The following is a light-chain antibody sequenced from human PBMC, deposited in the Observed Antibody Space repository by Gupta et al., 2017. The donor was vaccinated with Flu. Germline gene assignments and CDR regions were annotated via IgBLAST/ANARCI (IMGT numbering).Light chain of an antibody. CDR3: QQYNNWPPMYT. V-gene: IGKV3-15*01. CDR2: GAS. CDR1: QSVSSN. J-gene: IGKJ2*01. Sequence: VMTQSPATLSVSPGERATLSCRASQSVSSNLAWYQQKPGQAPRLLIYGASTRATGIPARFSGSGSGTEFTLTISSLQSEDFAVYYCQQYNNWPPMYTFGQGTKLEIK.